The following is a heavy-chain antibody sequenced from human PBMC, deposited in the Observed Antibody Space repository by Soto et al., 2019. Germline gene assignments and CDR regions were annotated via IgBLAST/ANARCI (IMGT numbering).Heavy chain of an antibody. J-gene: IGHJ4*02. CDR1: GFTFSSYS. D-gene: IGHD5-12*01. Sequence: EVQLVESGGGLVKPGGSLRLSCAASGFTFSSYSMNWVRQAPGKGLEWVSSISSSSSYIYYADSVKGRFTISRDNAKNSLYLQMNSLRAEDTAVYYCARDAYSGYDFDYWGQGTLVTVSS. V-gene: IGHV3-21*01. CDR2: ISSSSSYI. CDR3: ARDAYSGYDFDY.